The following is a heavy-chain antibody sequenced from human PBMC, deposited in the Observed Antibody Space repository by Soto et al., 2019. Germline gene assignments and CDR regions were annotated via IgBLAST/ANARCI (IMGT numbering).Heavy chain of an antibody. CDR3: ARYYYDSSGYYPL. CDR1: GFTFSSYW. CDR2: INSDGSST. J-gene: IGHJ4*02. Sequence: PGGSLRLSCAASGFTFSSYWMHWVRQAPGKGLVWVSRINSDGSSTSYADSVKGRFTTSRDNSKNTLYLQMNSLRAEDTAVYYCARYYYDSSGYYPLWGQGTLVTVSS. V-gene: IGHV3-74*01. D-gene: IGHD3-22*01.